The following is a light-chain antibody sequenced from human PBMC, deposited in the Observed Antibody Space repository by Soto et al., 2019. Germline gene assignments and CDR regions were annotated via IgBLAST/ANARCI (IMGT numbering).Light chain of an antibody. CDR2: GAS. J-gene: IGKJ2*01. CDR3: QQYNDWPYT. V-gene: IGKV3-15*01. CDR1: RSVSSN. Sequence: EIMMTQSPATLSVSPGERATLSCRASRSVSSNLAWFQQTPGQAPRLLIYGASSRATGIPARFSGSGSGTEFTLTISSLQSEDFAVYYCQQYNDWPYTFGQGTKLEI.